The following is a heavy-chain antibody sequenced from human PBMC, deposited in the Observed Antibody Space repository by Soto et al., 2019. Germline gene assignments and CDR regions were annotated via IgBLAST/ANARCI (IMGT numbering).Heavy chain of an antibody. CDR2: IYYSGST. J-gene: IGHJ4*02. D-gene: IGHD6-13*01. V-gene: IGHV4-31*03. Sequence: QVQLQESGPGLVKPSQTLSLTCTVSGGSISSGGYYWRWIRQHPGNGLEWIGYIYYSGSTYYNPSLKSRVTISVDTSKNQFSLKLSSVTAADTAVYYCARAQIAAAGTGFDYWGQGTLVTVSS. CDR1: GGSISSGGYY. CDR3: ARAQIAAAGTGFDY.